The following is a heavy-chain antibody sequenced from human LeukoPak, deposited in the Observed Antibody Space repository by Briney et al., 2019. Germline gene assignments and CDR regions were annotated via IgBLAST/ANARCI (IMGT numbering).Heavy chain of an antibody. D-gene: IGHD6-19*01. CDR3: ARDYSSGWSGDGAYFDY. CDR2: ISSSSYI. Sequence: GGSLRLSCAASGFTFSSYIMNWVRQAPGKGLEWVSSISSSSYIYYADSVKGRFTISRDNAKNSLYLQMNSLRAEDTAVYYCARDYSSGWSGDGAYFDYWGQGTLVTVSS. J-gene: IGHJ4*02. CDR1: GFTFSSYI. V-gene: IGHV3-21*01.